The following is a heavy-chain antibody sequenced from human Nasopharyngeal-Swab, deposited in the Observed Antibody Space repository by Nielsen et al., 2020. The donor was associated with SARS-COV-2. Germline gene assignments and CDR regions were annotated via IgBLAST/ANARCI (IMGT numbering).Heavy chain of an antibody. V-gene: IGHV3-53*01. CDR1: GFTVSSNY. CDR3: ARDRVWYYYYYGMDV. J-gene: IGHJ6*02. Sequence: GESLKISCAASGFTVSSNYMSWVRQAPGKGLEWVSVIYSGGSTYYADSVKGRFTISRDNSKNTLYLQMNSLRAEDTAVYYCARDRVWYYYYYGMDVWGQGTTVTVSS. D-gene: IGHD2-8*01. CDR2: IYSGGST.